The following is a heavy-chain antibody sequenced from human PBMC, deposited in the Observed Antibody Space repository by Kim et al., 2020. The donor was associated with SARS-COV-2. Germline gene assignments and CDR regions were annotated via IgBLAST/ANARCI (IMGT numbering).Heavy chain of an antibody. D-gene: IGHD5-18*01. V-gene: IGHV4-34*01. J-gene: IGHJ6*02. Sequence: SETLSLTCALYGGSFSGYYWSWIRQPPGKGLEWIGEINHSGSTNYNPSLKSRVTISVDTSKNQFSLKLSPVTAADTAVYYCARGGQYSYGLGYYYGMDVWGQGTTVTVSS. CDR2: INHSGST. CDR1: GGSFSGYY. CDR3: ARGGQYSYGLGYYYGMDV.